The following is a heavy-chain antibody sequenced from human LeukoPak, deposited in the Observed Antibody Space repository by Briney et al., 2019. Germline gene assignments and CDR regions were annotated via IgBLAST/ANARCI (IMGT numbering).Heavy chain of an antibody. D-gene: IGHD2-21*02. V-gene: IGHV4-38-2*02. CDR2: IYHSGST. CDR1: GYSISSGYY. CDR3: ARVKIVVVTAPGGGYTDV. Sequence: SETLSLTCTVSGYSISSGYYWGWIRQPPGKGLEWIGSIYHSGSTYYNPSLKSRVTISVDTSKNQFSLKLSSVTAADTAVHYCARVKIVVVTAPGGGYTDVWGKGTTVTVSS. J-gene: IGHJ6*03.